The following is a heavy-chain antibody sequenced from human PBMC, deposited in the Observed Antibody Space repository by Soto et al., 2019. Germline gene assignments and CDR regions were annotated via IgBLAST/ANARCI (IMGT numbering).Heavy chain of an antibody. CDR3: ARSRFLEWLNYPEYYFDY. CDR2: IYPGDSDT. J-gene: IGHJ4*02. Sequence: PGESLKISCKGSGYSFTSYWIGWVRQMPGKGLEWMGIIYPGDSDTRYSPSFQGQVTISADKSISTAYLQWSSLKASDTAMYYCARSRFLEWLNYPEYYFDYWGQGTLDTVSS. V-gene: IGHV5-51*01. CDR1: GYSFTSYW. D-gene: IGHD3-3*01.